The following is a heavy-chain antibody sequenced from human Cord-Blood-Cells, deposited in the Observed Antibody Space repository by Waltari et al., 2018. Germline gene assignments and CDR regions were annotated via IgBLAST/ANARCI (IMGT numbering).Heavy chain of an antibody. Sequence: EVQLVESGGGVVQPGGSLRLSCAASGSTFDDYAMHWVRQAPGKGLGWVSLISGDGGSTYYADSVKGRFTISRDNSKNSLYLQMNSLRTEDTALYYCAKDISLPPDYWGQGTLVTVSS. J-gene: IGHJ4*02. CDR3: AKDISLPPDY. V-gene: IGHV3-43*02. CDR1: GSTFDDYA. CDR2: ISGDGGST.